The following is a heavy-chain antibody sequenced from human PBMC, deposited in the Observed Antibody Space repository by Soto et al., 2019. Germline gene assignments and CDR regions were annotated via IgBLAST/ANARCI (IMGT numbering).Heavy chain of an antibody. CDR2: ISGSGGST. V-gene: IGHV3-23*01. J-gene: IGHJ6*03. Sequence: GGSLRLSCAASGFTFSSYAMSWVRQAPGKGLEWVSAISGSGGSTYYADSVKGRFTTSRDNSKNTLYLQMNSLRAEDTAVYYCAKDDGDYSQDYYYMDVWGKGTTVTVSS. CDR1: GFTFSSYA. D-gene: IGHD2-15*01. CDR3: AKDDGDYSQDYYYMDV.